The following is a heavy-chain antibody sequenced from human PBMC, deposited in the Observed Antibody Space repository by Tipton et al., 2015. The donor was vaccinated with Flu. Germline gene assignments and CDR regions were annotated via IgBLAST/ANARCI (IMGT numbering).Heavy chain of an antibody. CDR1: GGSISSHY. CDR3: ATFWSGSSPGY. Sequence: GLVKPSETLSLTCTVSGGSISSHYWNWIRQPPGKGLEWIGYVFHTGDTTYSPSLKSRVTMSIHTSKNQFSLELNSVTAADTAAYYCATFWSGSSPGYWGQGALVTVSS. V-gene: IGHV4-59*11. D-gene: IGHD3-3*01. CDR2: VFHTGDT. J-gene: IGHJ4*02.